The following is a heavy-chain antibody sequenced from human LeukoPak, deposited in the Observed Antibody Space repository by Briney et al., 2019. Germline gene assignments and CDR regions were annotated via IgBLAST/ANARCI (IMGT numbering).Heavy chain of an antibody. CDR1: RYSFTSYW. V-gene: IGHV5-51*01. Sequence: GESLKISCKGSRYSFTSYWIGWVRQMPGKGLEWMGIIYPGDSDTIYSPSFQGQVTISADKSISTAYLQWSGLKASDTAMYYCASTRRAPPYYFDYWGQGTLVTVSS. J-gene: IGHJ4*02. CDR2: IYPGDSDT. CDR3: ASTRRAPPYYFDY. D-gene: IGHD3-10*01.